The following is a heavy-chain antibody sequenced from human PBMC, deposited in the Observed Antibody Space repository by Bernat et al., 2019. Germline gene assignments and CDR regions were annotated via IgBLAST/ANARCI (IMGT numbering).Heavy chain of an antibody. V-gene: IGHV4-34*01. CDR1: GGSFSGYY. Sequence: QVQLQQWGAGLLKPSETLSLTCAVYGGSFSGYYWSWIRQPPGKGLEWIGEINHSGSTNYNPSLKSRVTISVDTSKNHFSLKVRSVTAADTAVYYCARSPFNYFDYWGQGTLVTVSS. CDR2: INHSGST. CDR3: ARSPFNYFDY. D-gene: IGHD2/OR15-2a*01. J-gene: IGHJ4*02.